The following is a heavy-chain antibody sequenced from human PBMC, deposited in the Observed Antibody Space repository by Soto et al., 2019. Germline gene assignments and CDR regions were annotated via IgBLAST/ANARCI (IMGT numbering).Heavy chain of an antibody. CDR3: AASIFYSGMDV. CDR2: IYPGDSDT. J-gene: IGHJ6*02. Sequence: GESLKISCKGSGYTFTNYWIGWVRQMPGKVPEWMGIIYPGDSDTKYNPSFQGQVTISADKSITTTYLQWSSLKASDTAIYYCAASIFYSGMDVWGQVTTVTVSS. CDR1: GYTFTNYW. V-gene: IGHV5-51*01.